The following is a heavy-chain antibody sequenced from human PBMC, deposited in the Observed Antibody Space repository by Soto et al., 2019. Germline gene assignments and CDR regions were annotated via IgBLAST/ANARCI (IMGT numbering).Heavy chain of an antibody. CDR1: GFTFSSYG. J-gene: IGHJ6*03. D-gene: IGHD2-15*01. V-gene: IGHV3-33*01. CDR2: IWYDGSNK. CDR3: ARFSSADYYYMDV. Sequence: GGSLRLSCAASGFTFSSYGMHWVRQAPGKGLEWVAVIWYDGSNKYYADSVKGRFTISRDNSKNTLYLQMNSLRAEDTAVYYCARFSSADYYYMDVWGKGTTVTVS.